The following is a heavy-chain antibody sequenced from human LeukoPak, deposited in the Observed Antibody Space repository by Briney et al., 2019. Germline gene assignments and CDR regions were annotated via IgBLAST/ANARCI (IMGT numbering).Heavy chain of an antibody. D-gene: IGHD6-13*01. J-gene: IGHJ4*02. V-gene: IGHV3-7*01. Sequence: GGSLRLSCAASGFTFSSYWMSWVRQAPGKGLEWVANIRNDGTERYYLDSLEGRFTISRDNAENSLYLQMHNLRVDDTAVYCCARDVRAPSNSAAGTIHWGQGTLVTVSS. CDR1: GFTFSSYW. CDR3: ARDVRAPSNSAAGTIH. CDR2: IRNDGTER.